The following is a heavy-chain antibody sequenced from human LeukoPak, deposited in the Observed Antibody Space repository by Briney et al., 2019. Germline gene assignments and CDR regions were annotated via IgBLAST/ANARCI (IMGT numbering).Heavy chain of an antibody. CDR2: IGTAGDT. CDR1: GFTFSTYD. V-gene: IGHV3-13*01. Sequence: PGGSLRLSCAASGFTFSTYDMHWVRQATGKGLEWVSAIGTAGDTYYPGSVKGRFTISRDNSKNTLYLQMNSLRAEDTAVYYCAKERIAAAEDLLFDYWGQGTLVTVSS. J-gene: IGHJ4*02. D-gene: IGHD6-13*01. CDR3: AKERIAAAEDLLFDY.